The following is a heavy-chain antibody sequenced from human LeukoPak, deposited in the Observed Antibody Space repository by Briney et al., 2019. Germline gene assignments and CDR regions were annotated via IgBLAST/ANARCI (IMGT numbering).Heavy chain of an antibody. V-gene: IGHV1-69*13. J-gene: IGHJ6*03. CDR2: IIPIFGTA. D-gene: IGHD3-16*02. CDR3: ARGLREGMITFGGLIGDYYYYYMDV. CDR1: GATFSSYA. Sequence: GASVKVSCKASGATFSSYAISWVRQAPGQGLEWMGGIIPIFGTANYAQKFQGRGTSTADESTSTAYMELSSLRSEDTAVYYCARGLREGMITFGGLIGDYYYYYMDVWGKGTTVTISS.